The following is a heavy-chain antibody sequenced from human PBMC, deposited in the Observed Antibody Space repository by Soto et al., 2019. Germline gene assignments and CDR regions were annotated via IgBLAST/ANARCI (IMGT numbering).Heavy chain of an antibody. D-gene: IGHD3-10*01. CDR1: GFTFSSYA. J-gene: IGHJ5*02. Sequence: EVQLVESGGGLVQPGGSLRLSCSASGFTFSSYAMHWVRQAPGKGLEYVSAINNNGGSTYYADSVKGRFTISRDNSKNTLYLQMSSLRAEDTAVYYCVKDGVLLWFGPGSGSGWFDPWGQGTLVTVSS. CDR2: INNNGGST. CDR3: VKDGVLLWFGPGSGSGWFDP. V-gene: IGHV3-64D*08.